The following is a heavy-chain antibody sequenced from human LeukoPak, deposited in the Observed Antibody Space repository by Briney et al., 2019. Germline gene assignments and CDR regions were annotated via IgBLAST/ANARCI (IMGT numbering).Heavy chain of an antibody. CDR1: GYTFTSYY. D-gene: IGHD2-2*02. J-gene: IGHJ4*02. V-gene: IGHV1-46*01. CDR3: ARDVGDCSSTSCYTFDY. CDR2: INPSGGST. Sequence: ASVKVSCKASGYTFTSYYMHWVRQAPGQGLEWMGIINPSGGSTSYAQKFQGRVTMTRDTSTSTVHMELSSLRSEDTAVYYCARDVGDCSSTSCYTFDYWGQGTLVTVSS.